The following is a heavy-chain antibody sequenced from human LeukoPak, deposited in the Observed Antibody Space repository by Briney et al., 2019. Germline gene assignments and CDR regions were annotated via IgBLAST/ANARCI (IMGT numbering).Heavy chain of an antibody. CDR2: ISGSGGST. V-gene: IGHV3-23*01. CDR3: AKVGNSLGGKKVYFDY. J-gene: IGHJ4*02. D-gene: IGHD4-23*01. CDR1: GFTFSSYA. Sequence: PGGSLRLSCAASGFTFSSYAMSWVRQAPGKGLEWVSAISGSGGSTYYADSVKGRFTISRDNSKNTLYLQMNSLRAEDTAVYYCAKVGNSLGGKKVYFDYWGQGTLVTVSS.